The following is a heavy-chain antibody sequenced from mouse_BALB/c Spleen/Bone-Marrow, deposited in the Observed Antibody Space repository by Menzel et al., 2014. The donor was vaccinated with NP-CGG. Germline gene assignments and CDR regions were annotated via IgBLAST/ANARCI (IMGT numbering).Heavy chain of an antibody. CDR1: GFNIKDTY. V-gene: IGHV14-3*02. CDR3: ASYYYGSSLFAY. CDR2: IDPANGNT. D-gene: IGHD1-1*01. Sequence: VQLQQSGAELVKPGASVKLSCTASGFNIKDTYMHWVKQRPEQGLEWIGRIDPANGNTKYDPKFQGKATITADTSSNTDYLQLSSLTSEDTAVYYCASYYYGSSLFAYWGQGTLVTVSA. J-gene: IGHJ3*01.